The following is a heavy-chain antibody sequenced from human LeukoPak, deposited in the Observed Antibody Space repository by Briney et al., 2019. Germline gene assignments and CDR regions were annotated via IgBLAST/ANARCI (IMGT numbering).Heavy chain of an antibody. V-gene: IGHV4-34*01. D-gene: IGHD6-19*01. CDR3: ARGGSSGWGFFDY. Sequence: SETLSLTCAVYGGSFSGYYWSWIRQPPGKGLEWIGGINHSGSANYNPSLKSRATISVDTSKNQFSLKLSSVIAADTAVYYCARGGSSGWGFFDYWGQGTLVTVSS. J-gene: IGHJ4*02. CDR2: INHSGSA. CDR1: GGSFSGYY.